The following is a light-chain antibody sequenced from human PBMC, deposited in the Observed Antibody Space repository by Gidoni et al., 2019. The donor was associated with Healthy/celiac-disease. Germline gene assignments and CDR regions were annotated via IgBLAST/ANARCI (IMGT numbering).Light chain of an antibody. Sequence: SYELTQPPPASVSPGQTASITCSGDKLGDKYACWYQQKPGPSPVLVIYQDSKRPSGIPERFSGSNSGNTATLTISGTQAMDEADYYCQAWDSSTVVFGGGTKLTVL. J-gene: IGLJ2*01. CDR3: QAWDSSTVV. CDR2: QDS. CDR1: KLGDKY. V-gene: IGLV3-1*01.